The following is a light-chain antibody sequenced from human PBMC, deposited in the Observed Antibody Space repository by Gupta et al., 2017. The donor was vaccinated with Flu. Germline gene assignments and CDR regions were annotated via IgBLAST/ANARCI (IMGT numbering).Light chain of an antibody. CDR3: QHYGTSPT. CDR1: QSVSSSY. Sequence: PGTLSLPPGEKATLSCRASQSVSSSYVAWYQQTPGQPPRLFIYGASTRAAGIPDRFSGSGSGTDFTLSISRLEPEDFAVYYCQHYGTSPTFGQGTSVEIK. V-gene: IGKV3-20*01. J-gene: IGKJ2*01. CDR2: GAS.